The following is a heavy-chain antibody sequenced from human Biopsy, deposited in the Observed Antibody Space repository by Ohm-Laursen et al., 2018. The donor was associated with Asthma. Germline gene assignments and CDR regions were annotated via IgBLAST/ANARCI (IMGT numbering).Heavy chain of an antibody. Sequence: SDTLSLTCTVSGDSISSGGYYWSWIRQTPGKGLEWLGDTHHSGHTNCNPALRSRLTLSVDTSKNQFSLRLTSVTAADTAVYYCARGSSSRLSQWELLVSGGKRAHSYYGMDVWGQGTTVTVSS. J-gene: IGHJ6*02. V-gene: IGHV4-61*08. CDR3: ARGSSSRLSQWELLVSGGKRAHSYYGMDV. CDR2: THHSGHT. CDR1: GDSISSGGYY. D-gene: IGHD1-26*01.